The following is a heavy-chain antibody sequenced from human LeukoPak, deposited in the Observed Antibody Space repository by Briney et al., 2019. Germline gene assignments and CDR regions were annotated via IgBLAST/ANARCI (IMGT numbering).Heavy chain of an antibody. CDR1: GFTFSAYG. J-gene: IGHJ6*02. Sequence: AGGSLRLSCAASGFTFSAYGINWVRQAPGKGLEWVSYISSTSSTIHYADAVKGRFTISRDNAKNSLYLQMNSLRDEDTAVYYCARRSYGMDVWGQGTTVTVSS. CDR3: ARRSYGMDV. V-gene: IGHV3-48*02. CDR2: ISSTSSTI.